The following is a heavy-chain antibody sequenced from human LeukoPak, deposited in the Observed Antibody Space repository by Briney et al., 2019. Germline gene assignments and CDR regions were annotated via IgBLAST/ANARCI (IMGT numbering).Heavy chain of an antibody. CDR2: IKPDGSGK. CDR3: AGRYCSGDYCPGY. D-gene: IGHD2-21*01. CDR1: GFIFSSYW. Sequence: TGGSLRLSCAASGFIFSSYWMNWVRQAPGKRPEWVANIKPDGSGKYYVDSVKGRFTISRDNAQNSVYLQMNSLRAEDTAVYYCAGRYCSGDYCPGYWGQGTLVTVSS. V-gene: IGHV3-7*01. J-gene: IGHJ4*02.